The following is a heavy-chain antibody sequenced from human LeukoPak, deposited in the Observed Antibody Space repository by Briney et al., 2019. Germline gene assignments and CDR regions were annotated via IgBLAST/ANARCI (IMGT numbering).Heavy chain of an antibody. J-gene: IGHJ4*02. D-gene: IGHD3-22*01. CDR3: ASLTYYYDSSGYYQAYYFDY. Sequence: GGSLRLSCAASGFTVSSNYMSWVRQAPGKGLEWVSVIYSGGSTYYADSVKGRFTISRDNSKNTLYLQMNSLRAEDTAVYYCASLTYYYDSSGYYQAYYFDYWGQGTLVTVSS. V-gene: IGHV3-66*01. CDR2: IYSGGST. CDR1: GFTVSSNY.